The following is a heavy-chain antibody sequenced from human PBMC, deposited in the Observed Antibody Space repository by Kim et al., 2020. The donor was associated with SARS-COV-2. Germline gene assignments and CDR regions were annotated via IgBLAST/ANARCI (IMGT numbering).Heavy chain of an antibody. CDR2: MYNDGST. Sequence: GGSLRLSCAASGFIVSSSYMSWVRQAPGKGLEWVSVMYNDGSTSYADSVRGRIAISRDNSRNTLYLQMNSLRAEDTAVYYCVRGGGSYGFDPWGQGTLVT. D-gene: IGHD1-26*01. V-gene: IGHV3-53*01. CDR3: VRGGGSYGFDP. CDR1: GFIVSSSY. J-gene: IGHJ5*02.